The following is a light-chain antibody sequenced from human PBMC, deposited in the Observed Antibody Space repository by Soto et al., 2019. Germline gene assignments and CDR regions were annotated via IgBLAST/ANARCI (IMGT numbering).Light chain of an antibody. CDR1: QSVLYSSNNKNY. J-gene: IGKJ2*01. Sequence: DIVMTQSPDSLAVSLGERATINCKSSQSVLYSSNNKNYLAWYQQKPGQPPKLLIYWASTRESGVPDRFSGSGSGTDVTPTISSLQAEDVAVYYCQQYYSSPYTFGQGTKLEIK. CDR3: QQYYSSPYT. CDR2: WAS. V-gene: IGKV4-1*01.